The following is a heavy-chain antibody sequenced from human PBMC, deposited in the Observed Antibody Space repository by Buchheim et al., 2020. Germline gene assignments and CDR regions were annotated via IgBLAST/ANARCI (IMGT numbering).Heavy chain of an antibody. D-gene: IGHD2-2*01. CDR3: ARDRKYCSSTSCYGGYYGMDV. V-gene: IGHV3-21*01. CDR1: GFTFSSYS. Sequence: EVQLVESGGGLVKPGGSLRLSCAASGFTFSSYSMNWVRQAPGKGLEWVSSISSSSSYIYYADSVKGRFTISRDNAKNSLYLQMNSLRAEDTAVYYCARDRKYCSSTSCYGGYYGMDVWGQGTT. CDR2: ISSSSSYI. J-gene: IGHJ6*02.